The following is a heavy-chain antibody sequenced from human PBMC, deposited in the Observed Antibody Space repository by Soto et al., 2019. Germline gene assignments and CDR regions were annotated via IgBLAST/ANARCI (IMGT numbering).Heavy chain of an antibody. CDR3: ARDQQVRFLEWLLTPPPSSPDY. D-gene: IGHD3-3*01. V-gene: IGHV1-46*01. Sequence: ASVKVSCKASGYTFTSYYMHWVRQAPGQGLEWMGIINPSGGSTSYAQKFQGRVTMTRDTSTSTVYMELSSLRSEDTAVYYCARDQQVRFLEWLLTPPPSSPDYWGQGTLVTVSS. CDR1: GYTFTSYY. J-gene: IGHJ4*02. CDR2: INPSGGST.